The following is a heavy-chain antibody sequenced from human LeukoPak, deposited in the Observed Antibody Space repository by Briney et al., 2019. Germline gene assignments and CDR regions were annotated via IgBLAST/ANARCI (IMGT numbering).Heavy chain of an antibody. J-gene: IGHJ4*02. CDR2: IRSSSSYI. CDR3: ASNFNYYDSSGYYSPFDY. V-gene: IGHV3-21*01. Sequence: PGGSLRLSCAASGFTFSSYSMNWVRQAPGKGLEWVSSIRSSSSYIYYADSVKGRFTISRDNAKNSLYLQMNSLRAEDTAVYYCASNFNYYDSSGYYSPFDYWGQGTLVTVSS. CDR1: GFTFSSYS. D-gene: IGHD3-22*01.